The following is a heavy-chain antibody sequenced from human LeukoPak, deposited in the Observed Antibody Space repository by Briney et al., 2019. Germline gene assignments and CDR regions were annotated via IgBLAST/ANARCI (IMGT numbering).Heavy chain of an antibody. D-gene: IGHD3-22*01. CDR3: ARASYYYDSSGYTDY. Sequence: GGSLRLSCAASGFTFSSYSMNWVRQAPGKGLEWVSSISSSSSYIYYADSVKGRFTISRDNAKNSLYLQMNSLRAEDTAVYYCARASYYYDSSGYTDYWGQGTLVTVSS. CDR1: GFTFSSYS. CDR2: ISSSSSYI. V-gene: IGHV3-21*01. J-gene: IGHJ4*02.